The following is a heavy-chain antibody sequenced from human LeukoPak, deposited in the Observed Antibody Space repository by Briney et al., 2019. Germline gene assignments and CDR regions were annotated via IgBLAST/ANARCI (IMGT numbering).Heavy chain of an antibody. CDR3: AKMVDIVAAGWFDP. CDR1: GGSVSSGSYY. J-gene: IGHJ5*02. V-gene: IGHV4-61*01. D-gene: IGHD5-12*01. Sequence: PSETLSLTCTVSGGSVSSGSYYWSWIRQPPGKGLEWIGYIYYSGSTNYNPSLKSRVTISVDTSKNQFSLKLSSVTAADTAVYYCAKMVDIVAAGWFDPWGQGTLVTVSS. CDR2: IYYSGST.